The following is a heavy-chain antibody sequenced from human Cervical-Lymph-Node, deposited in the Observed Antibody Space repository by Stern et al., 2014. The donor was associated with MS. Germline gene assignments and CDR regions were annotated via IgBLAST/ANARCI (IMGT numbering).Heavy chain of an antibody. V-gene: IGHV2-70*01. Sequence: ESGPALVKPTQTLTLTCTFSGFSLSTSGMCVSWIRQPPGKALEWLALIDWDDDKYYSTSLKTRLTISKDTSKNQVVLTMTNMDPVDTATYYCARIRDYYDSSGPYYFDYWGQGTLVTVSS. CDR1: GFSLSTSGMC. J-gene: IGHJ4*02. CDR3: ARIRDYYDSSGPYYFDY. CDR2: IDWDDDK. D-gene: IGHD3-22*01.